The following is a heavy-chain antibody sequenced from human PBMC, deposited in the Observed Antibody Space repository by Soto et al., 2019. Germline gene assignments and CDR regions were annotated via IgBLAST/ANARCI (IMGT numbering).Heavy chain of an antibody. J-gene: IGHJ4*02. CDR1: GFTFSSYG. Sequence: PGGSLRLSCAASGFTFSSYGMHWVRQAPGKGLEWVAVIWYDGSNKYYADSVKGRFTISRDNSKNTLYLQMKSLRAEDTAVYYCARDEFGEYYFDYWGQGDQVTV. CDR2: IWYDGSNK. V-gene: IGHV3-33*01. CDR3: ARDEFGEYYFDY. D-gene: IGHD3-10*01.